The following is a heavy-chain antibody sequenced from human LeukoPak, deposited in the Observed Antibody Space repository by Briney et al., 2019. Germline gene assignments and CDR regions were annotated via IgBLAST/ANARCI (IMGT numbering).Heavy chain of an antibody. CDR1: GFSFSTYS. D-gene: IGHD6-19*01. Sequence: GGSLRLSCAASGFSFSTYSMNWVRQAPGKGLEWVSYISSSSSTIYYADSVKGRFTISRDNAKNSLYLQMNSMRVDDTAVYYCARDSSGWYHWFDPWGQGTLVTVSS. V-gene: IGHV3-48*01. J-gene: IGHJ5*02. CDR3: ARDSSGWYHWFDP. CDR2: ISSSSSTI.